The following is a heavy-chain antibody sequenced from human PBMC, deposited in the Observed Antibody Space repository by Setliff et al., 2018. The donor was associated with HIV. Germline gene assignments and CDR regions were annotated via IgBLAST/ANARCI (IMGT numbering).Heavy chain of an antibody. D-gene: IGHD3-10*01. J-gene: IGHJ2*01. CDR3: AREGGQGYSGSGSFYHRNFDL. Sequence: SETLSLTCNVSSGSVNNYWWTWIRQPPGKGLEWIGYIYYSGSTYYNPSLKSRVTISVDTSKNQFSLKLTSVTAADTALYYCAREGGQGYSGSGSFYHRNFDLWGRGTLVTVSS. CDR2: IYYSGST. V-gene: IGHV4-59*02. CDR1: SGSVNNYW.